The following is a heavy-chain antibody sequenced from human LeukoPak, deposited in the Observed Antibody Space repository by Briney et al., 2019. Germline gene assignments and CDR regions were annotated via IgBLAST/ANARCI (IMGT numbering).Heavy chain of an antibody. Sequence: PSETLSLTCGVSGGSISNTSWWTWFRQPPGKGLEWIGEVNLQGSTNYNPSLKSRVAISVDKSENHISLKLTSVTAADTAVYYCAREGGPYRPLDYSGQGTLVTVAS. J-gene: IGHJ4*02. CDR1: GGSISNTSW. CDR2: VNLQGST. V-gene: IGHV4-4*02. CDR3: AREGGPYRPLDY.